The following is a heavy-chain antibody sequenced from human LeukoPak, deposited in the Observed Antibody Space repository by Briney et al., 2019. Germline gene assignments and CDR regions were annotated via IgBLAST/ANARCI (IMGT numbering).Heavy chain of an antibody. J-gene: IGHJ4*02. Sequence: ASVKVSCKASGYTFTSYGISWVRQAPGRGLEWMGWISAYNGNTNYAQKLQGRVTMTTDTSTSTAYMELRSLRSDDTAVYYCARDRIAVAGTTSDYWGQGTLVTVSS. D-gene: IGHD6-19*01. V-gene: IGHV1-18*01. CDR3: ARDRIAVAGTTSDY. CDR1: GYTFTSYG. CDR2: ISAYNGNT.